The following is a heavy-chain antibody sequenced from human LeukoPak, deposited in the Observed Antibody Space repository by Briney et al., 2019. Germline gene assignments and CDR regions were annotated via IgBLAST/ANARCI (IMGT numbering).Heavy chain of an antibody. D-gene: IGHD3-22*01. CDR1: GFTFDDYA. J-gene: IGHJ4*02. Sequence: GGSLRLSCAASGFTFDDYAMHWVRQAPGKGLEWVSLITWDGGSTYYADSVKGRFTISRDNSKNSLYLQMNSLRAEDTAVYYCAKDRTITMIVVAYYWGQGTLVTVSS. V-gene: IGHV3-43D*03. CDR3: AKDRTITMIVVAYY. CDR2: ITWDGGST.